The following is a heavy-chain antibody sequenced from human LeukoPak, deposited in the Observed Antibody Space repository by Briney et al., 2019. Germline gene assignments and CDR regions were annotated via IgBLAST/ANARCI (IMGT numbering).Heavy chain of an antibody. D-gene: IGHD3-22*01. Sequence: GGSLRLSCVASGFTFSSYALNWVRQAPGKGLEWVSCISSASSYIYYADSVKGRFAISRDNAKNSLYLQMNGLRAEDTALYYCARGPDYFDGRGSYPYYFDYWGQGSLVTVSS. CDR3: ARGPDYFDGRGSYPYYFDY. CDR2: ISSASSYI. CDR1: GFTFSSYA. V-gene: IGHV3-21*01. J-gene: IGHJ4*02.